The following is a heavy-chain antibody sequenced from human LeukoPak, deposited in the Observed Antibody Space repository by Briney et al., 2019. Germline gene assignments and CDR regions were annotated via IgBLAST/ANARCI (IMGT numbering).Heavy chain of an antibody. Sequence: GGSLRLSCAAFGFTVSNNFLSWVRQAPGMGLEWVSVLYSGGTTFYADSVEGRFTISRDNSMNTLYLQMKSLRPEDTAVYYCASPGPGGAAAGLFDYWGQGTLVTVSS. CDR2: LYSGGTT. CDR1: GFTVSNNF. D-gene: IGHD6-13*01. CDR3: ASPGPGGAAAGLFDY. J-gene: IGHJ4*02. V-gene: IGHV3-53*05.